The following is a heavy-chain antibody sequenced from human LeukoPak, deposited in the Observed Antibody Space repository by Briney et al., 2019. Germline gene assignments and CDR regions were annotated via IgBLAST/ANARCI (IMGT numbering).Heavy chain of an antibody. Sequence: PSETLSLTCTVSGGSISGYYWSWIRQPPEKGLEWIGYISYSGSTDYNPSLKSRATISVDTSKNQFSLKVTSVTAADTAVYYCARGTVEYSYGDLFDYWGQGTRVTVSS. J-gene: IGHJ4*02. CDR2: ISYSGST. CDR1: GGSISGYY. V-gene: IGHV4-59*01. CDR3: ARGTVEYSYGDLFDY. D-gene: IGHD5-18*01.